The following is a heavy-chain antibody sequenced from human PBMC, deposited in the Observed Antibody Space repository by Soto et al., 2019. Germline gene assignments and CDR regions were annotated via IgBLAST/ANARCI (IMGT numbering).Heavy chain of an antibody. J-gene: IGHJ4*02. D-gene: IGHD5-18*01. CDR2: IDWADDK. CDR3: SRAVGGFTYGYPDY. V-gene: IGHV2-70*01. CDR1: GFSLSTTGMC. Sequence: SGPTLVNPTQTLTLPCTFSGFSLSTTGMCVSWIRQPPGKALEWLALIDWADDKYYSTSLKTRLTISKDTSKNQVVLTMTNVEPVDTATYFCSRAVGGFTYGYPDYWGQGTLVTVSS.